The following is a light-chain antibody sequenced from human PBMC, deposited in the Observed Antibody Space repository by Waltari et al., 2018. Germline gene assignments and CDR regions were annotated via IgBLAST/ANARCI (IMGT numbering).Light chain of an antibody. J-gene: IGKJ4*01. CDR3: QRRSNWPPTLT. CDR1: QTINNY. CDR2: DAS. Sequence: EIVLTQSPATLSLSPGDRATLSCRASQTINNYLAWYQQRPGQAPWLLIYDASTRATGIPARFSGSGSGTDFTLTISSLEPEDFAIYYCQRRSNWPPTLTFGGGTKVEIK. V-gene: IGKV3-11*01.